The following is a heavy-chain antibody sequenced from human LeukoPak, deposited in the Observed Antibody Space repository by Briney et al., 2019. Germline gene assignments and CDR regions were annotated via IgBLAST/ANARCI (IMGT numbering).Heavy chain of an antibody. CDR2: ISGSGGGT. V-gene: IGHV3-23*01. Sequence: ETGGSLRLSCAASGFTFSSYAMSWVRQAPGKGLEWVSAISGSGGGTYYADSVKGRFTISRDNSKNTLYLQMNSLRAEDTAVYYCAKDRAYYDFYYGKDVWGQGTTVTVSS. J-gene: IGHJ6*02. CDR1: GFTFSSYA. CDR3: AKDRAYYDFYYGKDV.